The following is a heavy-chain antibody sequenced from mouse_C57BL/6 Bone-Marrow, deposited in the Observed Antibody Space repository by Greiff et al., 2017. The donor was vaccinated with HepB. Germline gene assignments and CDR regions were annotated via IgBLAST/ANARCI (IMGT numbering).Heavy chain of an antibody. CDR2: ISSGGSYT. V-gene: IGHV5-6*01. CDR3: ARPYDGYSWFAY. CDR1: GFTFSSYG. Sequence: EVQLVESGGDLVKPGGSLKLSCAASGFTFSSYGMSWVRQTPDKRLEWVATISSGGSYTYYPDSVKGRFTISRDNAKNTLYLQMSSLKSEDTAMYYCARPYDGYSWFAYWGQGTLVTVSA. J-gene: IGHJ3*01. D-gene: IGHD2-3*01.